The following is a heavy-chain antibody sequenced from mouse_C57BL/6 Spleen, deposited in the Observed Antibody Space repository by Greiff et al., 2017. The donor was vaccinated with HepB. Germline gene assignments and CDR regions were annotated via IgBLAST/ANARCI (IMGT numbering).Heavy chain of an antibody. Sequence: QVQLKQPGAELVKPGASVKLSCKASGYTFTSYWMQWVKQRPGQGLEWIGEIDPSDSYTNYNQKFKGKATLTVDTSSSTAYMQLSSLTSEDSAVYYCARRDSYGSSYYWYFDVWGTGTTVTVSS. CDR1: GYTFTSYW. D-gene: IGHD1-1*01. CDR2: IDPSDSYT. CDR3: ARRDSYGSSYYWYFDV. J-gene: IGHJ1*03. V-gene: IGHV1-50*01.